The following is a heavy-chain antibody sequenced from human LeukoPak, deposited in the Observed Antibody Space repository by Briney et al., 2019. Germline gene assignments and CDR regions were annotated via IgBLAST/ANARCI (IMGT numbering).Heavy chain of an antibody. Sequence: SETLSLTCTVSGYSISSGYYWGWIRQPPGKGLEWIGSIYHSGSTYYNPSLKSRVTISVDTSKNQFSLKLSSVTAADTAVYYCARARRDYYGSGISPYYYYYMDVWGKGTTVTISS. CDR3: ARARRDYYGSGISPYYYYYMDV. D-gene: IGHD3-10*01. V-gene: IGHV4-38-2*02. CDR2: IYHSGST. J-gene: IGHJ6*03. CDR1: GYSISSGYY.